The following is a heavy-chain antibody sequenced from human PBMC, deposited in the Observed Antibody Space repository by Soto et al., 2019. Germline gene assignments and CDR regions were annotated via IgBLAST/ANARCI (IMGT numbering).Heavy chain of an antibody. D-gene: IGHD1-26*01. CDR1: GGSISISNYD. CDR2: IYYTEGT. J-gene: IGHJ4*02. CDR3: VSAAKWELLFDY. Sequence: PSGTLSLTCTVSGGSISISNYDGAWIRQPPGKGLEWIGNIYYTEGTYYNPSLKSRVTISVDTSKNQVSLKLFSVTAADTAVYYCVSAAKWELLFDYWGQGTLVTVSS. V-gene: IGHV4-39*01.